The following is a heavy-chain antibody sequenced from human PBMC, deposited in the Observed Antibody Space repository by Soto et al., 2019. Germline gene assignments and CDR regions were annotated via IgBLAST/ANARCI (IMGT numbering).Heavy chain of an antibody. D-gene: IGHD2-15*01. Sequence: EVQLVESGGGLVQPRGSLRLSWAASGFTVSSNYMSWVRQAPGKGLEWVSVIYSGGSTYYADSVKGRFTISRDNSKNTLYLQMNSLRAEDTAVYYCARGYCSGGCCYSHAFDIWGQGTMVTVSS. CDR1: GFTVSSNY. CDR2: IYSGGST. V-gene: IGHV3-66*01. J-gene: IGHJ3*02. CDR3: ARGYCSGGCCYSHAFDI.